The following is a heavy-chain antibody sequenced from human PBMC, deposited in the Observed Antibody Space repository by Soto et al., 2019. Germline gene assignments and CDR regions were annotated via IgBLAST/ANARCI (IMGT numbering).Heavy chain of an antibody. V-gene: IGHV4-59*01. CDR1: VGSINTYY. J-gene: IGHJ4*02. Sequence: AETLSVTCTVSVGSINTYYWSWIRQPPGKGLEWIANIHYSGTTNYNPSLASRVTLSVDTSKNQFSLKMTSVTAADRAMYFCARYNSYAIDYWGRGTLVTVSS. CDR3: ARYNSYAIDY. CDR2: IHYSGTT. D-gene: IGHD2-8*01.